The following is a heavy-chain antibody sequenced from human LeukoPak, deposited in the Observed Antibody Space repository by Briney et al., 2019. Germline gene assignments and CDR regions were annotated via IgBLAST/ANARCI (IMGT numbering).Heavy chain of an antibody. CDR3: AKGGKVFVDYFDY. Sequence: GRSLRLSCETSGFTFSDYGMHWVRQAPGKGLEWVSAISGSGGSTYYADSVKGRFTISRDNSKNTLYLQMNSLRAEDTAVYYCAKGGKVFVDYFDYWGQGTLVTVSS. V-gene: IGHV3-23*01. CDR1: GFTFSDYG. CDR2: ISGSGGST. D-gene: IGHD3-10*02. J-gene: IGHJ4*02.